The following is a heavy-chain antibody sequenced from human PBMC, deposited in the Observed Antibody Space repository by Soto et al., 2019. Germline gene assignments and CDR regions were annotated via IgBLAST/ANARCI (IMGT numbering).Heavy chain of an antibody. V-gene: IGHV3-48*03. CDR3: ARGREYGSGYDSHRCYGMDV. CDR1: GFTFSSYE. Sequence: PGGSLRLSCAASGFTFSSYEMNWVRQAPGKGLEWVSYISSSGSTIDYADSVKGRFTISRDNAKNSLYLQMNSLRAEDTAVYYCARGREYGSGYDSHRCYGMDVWGQGTTVTV. D-gene: IGHD5-12*01. CDR2: ISSSGSTI. J-gene: IGHJ6*02.